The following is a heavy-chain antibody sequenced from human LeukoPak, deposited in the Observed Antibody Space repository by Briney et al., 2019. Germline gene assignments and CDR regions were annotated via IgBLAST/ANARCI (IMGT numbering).Heavy chain of an antibody. CDR3: ARVFDWLRCMDV. V-gene: IGHV1-18*01. J-gene: IGHJ6*03. D-gene: IGHD3-9*01. CDR1: GGTFSSYA. CDR2: ISAYNGNT. Sequence: ASVKVSCKASGGTFSSYAISWVRQAPGQGLEWMGWISAYNGNTNYAQKLQGRVTMTTDTSTGTAYMELRSLRSDDTAVYYCARVFDWLRCMDVWGKGTTVTVSS.